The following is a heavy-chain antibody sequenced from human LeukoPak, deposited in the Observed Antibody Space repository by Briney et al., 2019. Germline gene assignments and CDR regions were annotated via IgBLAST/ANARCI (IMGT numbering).Heavy chain of an antibody. J-gene: IGHJ4*02. D-gene: IGHD5-18*01. Sequence: GGSLRLSCAASGFTFRTYWMTWARQAPGKGLEWVAYINQDGSEKYYVDSVKGRLTISRDNAKNSLYLQMNSLRAEDTAVYYCAKGRGYNWGQGTLVTVSS. CDR3: AKGRGYN. CDR1: GFTFRTYW. V-gene: IGHV3-7*01. CDR2: INQDGSEK.